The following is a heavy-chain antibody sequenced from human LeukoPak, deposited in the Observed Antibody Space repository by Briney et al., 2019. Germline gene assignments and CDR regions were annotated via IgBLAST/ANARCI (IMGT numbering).Heavy chain of an antibody. CDR2: INPNGGDT. V-gene: IGHV1-2*02. CDR3: ARDLQVGALYYYYYMDV. D-gene: IGHD1-26*01. CDR1: GYTFTGYY. J-gene: IGHJ6*03. Sequence: VASVKVSCKAPGYTFTGYYMHWVRQAPGQGLQWMGWINPNGGDTNYAQKFQGRVTMTRDTSISTAYMELSRLRSDDTAVYYCARDLQVGALYYYYYMDVWGKGTTVTVSS.